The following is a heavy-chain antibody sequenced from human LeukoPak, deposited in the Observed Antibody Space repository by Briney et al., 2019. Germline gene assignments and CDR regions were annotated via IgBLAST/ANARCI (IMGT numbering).Heavy chain of an antibody. CDR2: ISAYNGNT. Sequence: ASVKVSCKASGYTFTSYGISWVRQAPGQGLEWIGWISAYNGNTNYAQKLQGRVTMTTDTSTSTAYMELRSLRSDDTAVYYCARNYCSGGSCVWFDPWGQGTLVTVSS. J-gene: IGHJ5*02. CDR1: GYTFTSYG. D-gene: IGHD2-15*01. CDR3: ARNYCSGGSCVWFDP. V-gene: IGHV1-18*01.